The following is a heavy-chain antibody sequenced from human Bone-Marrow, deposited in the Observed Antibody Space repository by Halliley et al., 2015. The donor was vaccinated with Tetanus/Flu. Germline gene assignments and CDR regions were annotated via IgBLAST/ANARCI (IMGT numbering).Heavy chain of an antibody. Sequence: SLRLSCTASGFTFSAYWMTWVRQAPGKGLEWVANIKQDGNEKHYVGSVKGRFTISRDNAKNSLYLQMNSLRAEDTAVYYCATEGGSYPEYFHHWGQGSLVTVSS. CDR1: GFTFSAYW. CDR2: IKQDGNEK. CDR3: ATEGGSYPEYFHH. J-gene: IGHJ1*01. D-gene: IGHD1-26*01. V-gene: IGHV3-7*01.